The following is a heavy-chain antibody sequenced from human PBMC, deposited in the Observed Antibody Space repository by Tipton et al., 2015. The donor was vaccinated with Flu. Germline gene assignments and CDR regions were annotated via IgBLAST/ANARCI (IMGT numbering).Heavy chain of an antibody. CDR3: AREVVVTRGAFDI. J-gene: IGHJ3*02. CDR2: ISSSGSTI. Sequence: AVSGFTFSSYEMNWVRQAPGKGLEWVSYISSSGSTIYYADSVKGRFTISRDNAKNSLYLQMNSLRAEDTAVYYCAREVVVTRGAFDIWGQGTMVTVSS. D-gene: IGHD3-22*01. CDR1: GFTFSSYE. V-gene: IGHV3-48*03.